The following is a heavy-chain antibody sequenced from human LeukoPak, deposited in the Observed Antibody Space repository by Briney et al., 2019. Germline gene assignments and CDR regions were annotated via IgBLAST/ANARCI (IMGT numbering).Heavy chain of an antibody. V-gene: IGHV3-74*01. Sequence: PGGSLRLPCAASRFIFSSYWMHWVRQAPGKGLVWVSRIKSDGSSTSYADSVKGRFTISRDNAKNTLHLQMNSLRAEDTAVYYCARVGAVAGGFDIWGQGTMVTVSS. CDR1: RFIFSSYW. CDR3: ARVGAVAGGFDI. CDR2: IKSDGSST. J-gene: IGHJ3*02. D-gene: IGHD6-19*01.